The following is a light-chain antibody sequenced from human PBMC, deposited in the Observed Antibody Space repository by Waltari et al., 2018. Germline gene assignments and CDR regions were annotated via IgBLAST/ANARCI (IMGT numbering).Light chain of an antibody. V-gene: IGKV3-11*01. CDR3: QHRSNWPPFT. Sequence: EIVLTQSPATLSLSPGERATLSCRASQGVGRHLAWYQQKPGQTPRLLIYDASSRATGIPSRFSCSVSGTDFTLTINSLEPEDFAVYFCQHRSNWPPFTFGPGTKVDIK. CDR1: QGVGRH. J-gene: IGKJ3*01. CDR2: DAS.